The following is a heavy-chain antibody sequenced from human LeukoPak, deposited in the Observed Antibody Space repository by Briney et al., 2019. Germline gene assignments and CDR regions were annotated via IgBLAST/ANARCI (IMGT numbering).Heavy chain of an antibody. CDR3: ARGSGWYSF. Sequence: PSETLSLTCTVSGGSISTYYWSWIRQPPGKGLEGIGFIYYSGSPNYNPSLKSRVTMSVDTSKNQFSLNLSSVTAADTAVYYCARGSGWYSFWGQGTLVTVSS. D-gene: IGHD6-19*01. V-gene: IGHV4-59*01. CDR2: IYYSGSP. J-gene: IGHJ4*02. CDR1: GGSISTYY.